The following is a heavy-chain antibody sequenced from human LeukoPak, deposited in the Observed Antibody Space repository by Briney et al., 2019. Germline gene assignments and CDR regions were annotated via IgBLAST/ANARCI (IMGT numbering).Heavy chain of an antibody. CDR2: INPSGGST. Sequence: EASVKVSCKASGYTFTSYYMHWVRQAPGQGLEWMGIINPSGGSTSYAQKFQGRVTMTRDTSTSTVYIELSSLRSEDTAVYYCARDPSGYYDSSGFNINYYFDYWGQGTLVTVSS. V-gene: IGHV1-46*01. CDR3: ARDPSGYYDSSGFNINYYFDY. J-gene: IGHJ4*02. D-gene: IGHD3-22*01. CDR1: GYTFTSYY.